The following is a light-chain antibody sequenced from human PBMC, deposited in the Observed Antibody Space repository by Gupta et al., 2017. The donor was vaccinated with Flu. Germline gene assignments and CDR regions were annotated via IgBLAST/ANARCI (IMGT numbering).Light chain of an antibody. CDR1: RSNIGRDY. CDR3: GAWDDSLSGYV. V-gene: IGLV1-47*01. J-gene: IGLJ1*01. Sequence: QSVLTQPPSASGTPGQRVTISCSGTRSNIGRDYVYWYQQLPGMAPKLHIYRDSQRPSGVPSRFSGSKSGASASLAISELRSEDEADYFCGAWDDSLSGYVFGPGTKVTVL. CDR2: RDS.